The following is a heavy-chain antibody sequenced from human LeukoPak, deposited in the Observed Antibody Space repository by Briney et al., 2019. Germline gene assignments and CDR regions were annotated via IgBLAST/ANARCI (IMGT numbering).Heavy chain of an antibody. CDR1: GGSFSGYY. V-gene: IGHV4-34*01. CDR3: ARSSGYKNYGAFDI. D-gene: IGHD1-7*01. J-gene: IGHJ3*02. Sequence: SETLSLTCAVYGGSFSGYYWSWIRQPPGKGLEWIGEINHSGSTNYNPSLKSRVTISVDTSKNQFSLKLSSVTAADTAVYYCARSSGYKNYGAFDIWGQGTMVTVSS. CDR2: INHSGST.